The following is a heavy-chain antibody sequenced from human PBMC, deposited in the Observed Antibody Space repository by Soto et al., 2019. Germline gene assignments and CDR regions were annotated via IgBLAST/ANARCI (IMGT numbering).Heavy chain of an antibody. CDR1: GFTFSSYA. D-gene: IGHD1-1*01. V-gene: IGHV3-30-3*01. CDR2: ISYDGSNK. CDR3: ARDPLGGERPVFDY. J-gene: IGHJ4*02. Sequence: GGSLRLSCAASGFTFSSYAMHWVRQAPGKGLEWVAVISYDGSNKYYADSVKGRFTISRDNSKNTLYLQMNSLRAEDTAVYYCARDPLGGERPVFDYWGQGTLVTVSS.